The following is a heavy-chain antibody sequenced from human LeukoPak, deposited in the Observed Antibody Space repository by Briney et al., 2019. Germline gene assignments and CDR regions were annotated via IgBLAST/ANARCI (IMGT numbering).Heavy chain of an antibody. J-gene: IGHJ4*02. V-gene: IGHV3-15*01. CDR2: INSKTSGGTI. Sequence: GGSLRLSCASSGLTFTYSWMTWVRQAPGKGLEWVGRINSKTSGGTIDYAAPVKGRFTISRDDSKNTVFLQMNSLKTEDTALYYCAHVFEVVTPALNYWGQGTLVTVSS. CDR1: GLTFTYSW. CDR3: AHVFEVVTPALNY. D-gene: IGHD4-23*01.